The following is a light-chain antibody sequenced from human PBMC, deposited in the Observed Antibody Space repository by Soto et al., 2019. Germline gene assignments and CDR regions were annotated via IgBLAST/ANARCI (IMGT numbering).Light chain of an antibody. CDR2: DAS. CDR3: QQYDNLLMYT. Sequence: DLQMTQSPSSLSASVGDRVTITCQASQDISNYLNWYQQKPGKAPKLLIYDASNLETGVPSRFSGSGSGTDFTFTISSLQPEDIATYYCQQYDNLLMYTFGQGTELEIK. J-gene: IGKJ2*01. V-gene: IGKV1-33*01. CDR1: QDISNY.